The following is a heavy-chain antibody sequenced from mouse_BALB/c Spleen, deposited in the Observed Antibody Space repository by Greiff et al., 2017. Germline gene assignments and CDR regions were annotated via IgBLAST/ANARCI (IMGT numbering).Heavy chain of an antibody. D-gene: IGHD2-4*01. V-gene: IGHV5-12-2*01. CDR1: GFTFSSYT. CDR2: ISNGGGST. CDR3: ARRGMITTGAMDY. J-gene: IGHJ4*01. Sequence: EVQGVESGGGLVQPGGSLKLSCAASGFTFSSYTMSWVRQTPEKRLEWVAYISNGGGSTYYPDTVKGRFTISRDNAKNTLYLQMSSLKSEDTAMYYCARRGMITTGAMDYWGQGTSVTVSS.